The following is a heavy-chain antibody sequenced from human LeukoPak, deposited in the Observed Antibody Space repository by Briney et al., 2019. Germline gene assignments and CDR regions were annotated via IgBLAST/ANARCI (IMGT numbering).Heavy chain of an antibody. CDR3: ARQRAFDI. CDR1: GGSISSYY. V-gene: IGHV4-59*08. Sequence: SETLSLTCTVSGGSISSYYWSWIRQPPGKGLEWIGYIYYSGSTYYSPSLKSRVTISVDTSKNQFSLKLGSVTAADTAVYYCARQRAFDIWGQGTMVTVSS. J-gene: IGHJ3*02. CDR2: IYYSGST.